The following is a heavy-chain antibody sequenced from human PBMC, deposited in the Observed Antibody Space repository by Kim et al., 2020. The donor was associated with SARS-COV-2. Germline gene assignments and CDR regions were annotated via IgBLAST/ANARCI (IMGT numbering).Heavy chain of an antibody. CDR3: ARERRDCSGGSCYNFDY. CDR2: ISSSSSYT. V-gene: IGHV3-11*05. CDR1: GFTFSDYY. J-gene: IGHJ4*02. D-gene: IGHD2-15*01. Sequence: GGSLRLSCAASGFTFSDYYMSWIRQAPGKGLEWVSYISSSSSYTNYADSVKGRFTISRDNAKNSLYLQMNSLRAEDTAVYYCARERRDCSGGSCYNFDYWGQGTLVTVSS.